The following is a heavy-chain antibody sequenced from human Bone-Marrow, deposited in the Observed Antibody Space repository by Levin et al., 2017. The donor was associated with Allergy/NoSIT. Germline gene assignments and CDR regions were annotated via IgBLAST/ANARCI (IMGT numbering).Heavy chain of an antibody. CDR2: IRGSNT. CDR1: GFTFSTYA. CDR3: VRDPCADTTCYTYNWFDS. D-gene: IGHD2-2*01. Sequence: QTGGSLRLSCAASGFTFSTYAMSWVRQAPGKGLEWVSAIRGSNTFYGDSAKGRFTISRDNSKNILYLQMSGLRAEDTALYYCVRDPCADTTCYTYNWFDSWGPGILVTVSS. J-gene: IGHJ5*01. V-gene: IGHV3-23*01.